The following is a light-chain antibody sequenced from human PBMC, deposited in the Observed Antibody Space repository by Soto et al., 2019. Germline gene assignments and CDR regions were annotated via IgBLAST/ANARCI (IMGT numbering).Light chain of an antibody. V-gene: IGLV2-8*01. CDR3: SSYAGSNNFRYV. CDR1: SSYVGGYNY. J-gene: IGLJ1*01. Sequence: HSALAQPPSASGSPGQSVTISCTGTSSYVGGYNYVSWYQQHPGKAPKLMIYEVNRRPSGVPDRFSGSKSGNTASLTVSGLQAEDEADYYCSSYAGSNNFRYVFGTGTKVTVL. CDR2: EVN.